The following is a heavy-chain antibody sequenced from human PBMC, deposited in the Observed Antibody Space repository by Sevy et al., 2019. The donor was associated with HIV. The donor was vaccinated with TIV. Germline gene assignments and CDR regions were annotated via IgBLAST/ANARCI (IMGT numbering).Heavy chain of an antibody. CDR2: LCFGCGKI. CDR3: AREGCTRPHDY. CDR1: GFAFYDYS. J-gene: IGHJ4*02. V-gene: IGHV3-23*01. Sequence: GGSLRLSCAASGFAFYDYSMSWIRQAPGKGLEWVATLCFGCGKINYADPVKGRFTISRDNSKNSFYLQMDNLRVEDTALYYCAREGCTRPHDYWGQRTRVTVSS. D-gene: IGHD2-8*01.